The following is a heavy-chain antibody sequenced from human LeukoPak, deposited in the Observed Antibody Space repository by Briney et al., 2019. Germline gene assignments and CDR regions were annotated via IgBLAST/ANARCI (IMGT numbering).Heavy chain of an antibody. CDR1: GYTFTIYY. J-gene: IGHJ4*02. Sequence: ASVNVSCKASGYTFTIYYIHWVRQAPGQGLEWMGIINPSGGSTNSAQKSQDRLTMTRDTSTSTVYMEMSSLTSEDTAVYYCARGGSFLPFDYWGQGTLVTVSS. V-gene: IGHV1-46*01. CDR3: ARGGSFLPFDY. D-gene: IGHD1-26*01. CDR2: INPSGGST.